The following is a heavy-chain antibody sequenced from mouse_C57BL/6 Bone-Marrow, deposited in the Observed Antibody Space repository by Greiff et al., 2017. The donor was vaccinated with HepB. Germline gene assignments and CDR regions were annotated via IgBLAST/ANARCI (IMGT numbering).Heavy chain of an antibody. Sequence: QVQLQQPGAELVMPGASVKLSCKASGYTFTSYWMHWVKQRPGQGLEWIGKIDPSDSYTNYNQKFKGKSTLTVDKSSSTAYMQLSSLTSKDSAVYDCAVDGGYLYYYDIDFWGRGTSVTVTA. V-gene: IGHV1-69*01. CDR1: GYTFTSYW. CDR2: IDPSDSYT. J-gene: IGHJ4*01. CDR3: AVDGGYLYYYDIDF. D-gene: IGHD2-3*01.